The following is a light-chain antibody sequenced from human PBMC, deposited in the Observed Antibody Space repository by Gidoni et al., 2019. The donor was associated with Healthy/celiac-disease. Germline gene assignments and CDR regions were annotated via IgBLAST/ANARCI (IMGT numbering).Light chain of an antibody. V-gene: IGKV3-15*01. Sequence: EIVMTQSPATLSVSPGERATLSCRASQSVSSNLAWYQQKPGQAPRLLIAARFSGSGSGTEFTLTISSLQSEDFAVYYCQQYNNWPSTFGQGTRLEIK. CDR1: QSVSSN. CDR3: QQYNNWPST. J-gene: IGKJ5*01.